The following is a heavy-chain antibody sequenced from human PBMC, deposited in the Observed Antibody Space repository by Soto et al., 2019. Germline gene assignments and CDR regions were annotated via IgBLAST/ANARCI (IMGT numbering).Heavy chain of an antibody. V-gene: IGHV1-18*01. J-gene: IGHJ6*02. CDR3: ARDQGITTFGVYSMYYYGMDV. D-gene: IGHD3-3*01. CDR2: ISAYNGNT. Sequence: ASVKVSCKASCYTFSSYGISWVRQAPGQGPEWIGWISAYNGNTNYAPKLQDRVTMTTDTSTSIAYMELRSLRSDDTAMYYCARDQGITTFGVYSMYYYGMDVWGQGTTVTVSS. CDR1: CYTFSSYG.